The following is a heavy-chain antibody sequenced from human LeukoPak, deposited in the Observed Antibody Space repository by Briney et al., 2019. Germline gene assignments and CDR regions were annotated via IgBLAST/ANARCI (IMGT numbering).Heavy chain of an antibody. J-gene: IGHJ4*02. CDR1: GGSISSYY. D-gene: IGHD3-22*01. Sequence: SETLSLTCTVSGGSISSYYWNWVRQPPGKGLEWIGYIFYSGSTKYGPSLNSRVTISLDTSKNQFSLSLNSVTAADTAVYYCARQPSGYYGGSGYYPYYFDYWGQGILVTVSS. V-gene: IGHV4-59*08. CDR2: IFYSGST. CDR3: ARQPSGYYGGSGYYPYYFDY.